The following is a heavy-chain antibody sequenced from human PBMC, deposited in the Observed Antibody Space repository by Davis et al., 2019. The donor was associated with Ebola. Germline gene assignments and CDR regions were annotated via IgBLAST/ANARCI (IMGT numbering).Heavy chain of an antibody. D-gene: IGHD2-21*01. CDR2: ISGYNGHT. CDR3: ARVAYCGSEISCLDAGDY. V-gene: IGHV1-18*01. J-gene: IGHJ4*02. Sequence: AASVKVSCKTSGYTFTDYGVSWVRQAPGQGLEWMGWISGYNGHTKYVDNFQGRVTMTIDTPTSTAYMEVRSLRSDDTAVYYCARVAYCGSEISCLDAGDYWGQGTLVTISS. CDR1: GYTFTDYG.